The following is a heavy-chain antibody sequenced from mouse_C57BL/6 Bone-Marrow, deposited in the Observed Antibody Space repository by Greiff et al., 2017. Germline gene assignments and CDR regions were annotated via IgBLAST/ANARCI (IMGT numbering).Heavy chain of an antibody. J-gene: IGHJ3*01. D-gene: IGHD2-4*01. V-gene: IGHV1-55*01. CDR2: IYPGSGST. CDR3: AREKENYDGWFAY. Sequence: VQLQQPGAELVKPGASVKMSCKASGYTFTSYWITWVKQRPGQGLEWIGDIYPGSGSTNYNEKFKSQATLTVDTSSSTAYMQLSSLTSEDSAVYYCAREKENYDGWFAYWGQGTLVTVSA. CDR1: GYTFTSYW.